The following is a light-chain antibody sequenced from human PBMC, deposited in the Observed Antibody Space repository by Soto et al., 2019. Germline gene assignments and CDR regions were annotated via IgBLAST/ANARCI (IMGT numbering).Light chain of an antibody. CDR3: QQYGSMPRT. CDR2: GAS. Sequence: EIVLTQSPGTLSLSPGERATLSCRASQSVSTSYLAWYQQKLGQAPRLLIYGASSRATGIPDRFSGSGSGTDFTLTISRLEPEDFAVYYCQQYGSMPRTFGQGTKVDNK. J-gene: IGKJ1*01. CDR1: QSVSTSY. V-gene: IGKV3-20*01.